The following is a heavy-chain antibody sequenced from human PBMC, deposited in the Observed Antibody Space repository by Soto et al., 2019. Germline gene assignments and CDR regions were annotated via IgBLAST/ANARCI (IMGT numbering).Heavy chain of an antibody. J-gene: IGHJ2*01. CDR3: ARSWGRLNHWYFDL. D-gene: IGHD7-27*01. CDR1: GFTFSSYD. Sequence: GGSLRLSCAASGFTFSSYDMHWVRQATGKGLEWVSAIGTAGDTYYPGSVKGRFTISRENAKNSLYLQMNSLRAGDTALYYCARSWGRLNHWYFDLWGRGTLVTVSS. V-gene: IGHV3-13*01. CDR2: IGTAGDT.